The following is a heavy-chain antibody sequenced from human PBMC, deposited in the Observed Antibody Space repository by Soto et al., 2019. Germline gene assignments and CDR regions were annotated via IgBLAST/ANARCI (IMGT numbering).Heavy chain of an antibody. V-gene: IGHV1-69*13. CDR1: GVTFNSDT. Sequence: SVKVSCKASGVTFNSDTITWVRQAPGQGLEWMGGIIPISDTAHYAQNFQGRVTITADESTSTVYMELSSLRSEDTAVYYCATLVPAPIKLYPRLGWFDPWGQGTLVTVSS. CDR3: ATLVPAPIKLYPRLGWFDP. J-gene: IGHJ5*02. D-gene: IGHD2-2*02. CDR2: IIPISDTA.